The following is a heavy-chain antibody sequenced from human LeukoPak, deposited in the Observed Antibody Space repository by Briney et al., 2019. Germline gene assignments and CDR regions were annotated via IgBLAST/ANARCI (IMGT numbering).Heavy chain of an antibody. V-gene: IGHV3-23*01. CDR2: ISGSGGNT. Sequence: GGSLRLSCAASGFTVSTNYMTWVRQAPGKGLEWVSAISGSGGNTYYADSVKGRFTISRDNSKNTLYLQMNSLRAEDTAVYYCASQWLLSVSNSTYWGQGTLVTVSS. CDR1: GFTVSTNY. J-gene: IGHJ4*02. D-gene: IGHD3-3*01. CDR3: ASQWLLSVSNSTY.